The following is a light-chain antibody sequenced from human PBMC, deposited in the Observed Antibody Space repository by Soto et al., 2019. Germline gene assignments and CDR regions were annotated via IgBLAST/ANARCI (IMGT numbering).Light chain of an antibody. CDR1: QSVSNNY. J-gene: IGKJ1*01. CDR2: GAS. CDR3: QQYGSSGT. Sequence: EIVLTQSPGTLSLSPGERATLSCRASQSVSNNYLAWYQQKPGQAPRLLIYGASNRATGIPDRFSGSGSGTDFTLTTSRLEAEDFAVYCCQQYGSSGTFGQGTKVDIK. V-gene: IGKV3-20*01.